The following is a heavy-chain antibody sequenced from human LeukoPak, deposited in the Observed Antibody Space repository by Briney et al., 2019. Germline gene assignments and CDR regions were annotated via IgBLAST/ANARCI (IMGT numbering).Heavy chain of an antibody. CDR1: GGSISSYY. J-gene: IGHJ4*02. V-gene: IGHV4-59*01. CDR2: IYYSGST. CDR3: ARASPPADY. Sequence: PSETLSLTCTVSGGSISSYYWSWIRQPPGKGLEWIGYIYYSGSTNYNPSLKSRVTISVDTSKNQFSLKLSSVTAADTAVYYCARASPPADYWGQGTLVTVSS.